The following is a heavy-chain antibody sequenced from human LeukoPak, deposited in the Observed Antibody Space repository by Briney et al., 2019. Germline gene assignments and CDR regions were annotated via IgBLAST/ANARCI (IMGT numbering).Heavy chain of an antibody. CDR2: IFYSGST. V-gene: IGHV4-31*03. CDR3: AREYSDILTGYYLFDS. Sequence: SETLSLTCTVSGGSINSGVYYWSWIRQYPGKGLEWIGSIFYSGSTYYNPFLKSRFTISVDTSKNQFSLKLSSVTAADTAVYYCAREYSDILTGYYLFDSWGQGTLVTVSS. J-gene: IGHJ4*02. D-gene: IGHD3-9*01. CDR1: GGSINSGVYY.